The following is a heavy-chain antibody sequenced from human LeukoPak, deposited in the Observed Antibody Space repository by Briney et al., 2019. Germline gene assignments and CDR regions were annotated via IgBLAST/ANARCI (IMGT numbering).Heavy chain of an antibody. CDR3: ARAPIFGVVAYYFDY. CDR2: IIPIFGTA. D-gene: IGHD3-3*01. Sequence: ASVKVSCKASGYTFTGYYIHWVRQAPGQGLEWMGGIIPIFGTANYAQKFQGRVTITADESTSTAYMELSSLRSEDTAVYYCARAPIFGVVAYYFDYWGQGTLVTVSS. CDR1: GYTFTGYY. V-gene: IGHV1-69*13. J-gene: IGHJ4*02.